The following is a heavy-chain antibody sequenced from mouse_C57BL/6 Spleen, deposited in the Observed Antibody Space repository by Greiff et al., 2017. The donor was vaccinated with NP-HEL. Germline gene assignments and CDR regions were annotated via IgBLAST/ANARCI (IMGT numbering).Heavy chain of an antibody. Sequence: EVKLMESGGDLVKPGGSLKLSCAASGFTFSSYGMSWVRQTPDKRLEWVATISSGGSYTYYPDSVKGRSTISRDNAKNTLYLQMSSLKSEDTAMYYCARPLTETGYFDYWGQGTTLTVSS. CDR2: ISSGGSYT. CDR1: GFTFSSYG. V-gene: IGHV5-6*01. CDR3: ARPLTETGYFDY. J-gene: IGHJ2*01. D-gene: IGHD4-1*01.